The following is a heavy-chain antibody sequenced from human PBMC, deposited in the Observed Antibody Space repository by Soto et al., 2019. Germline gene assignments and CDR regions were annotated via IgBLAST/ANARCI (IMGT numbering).Heavy chain of an antibody. CDR1: GFTFSSYA. D-gene: IGHD3-10*01. CDR3: ARIMVRGVIAAWALDY. V-gene: IGHV3-30-3*01. Sequence: PGGPLRLSCAASGFTFSSYAMHWVRQAPGKGLEWVAVISYDGSNKYYADSVKGRFTISRDNSKNTLYLQMNSLRAEDTAVYYCARIMVRGVIAAWALDYWGQGTLVTVSS. J-gene: IGHJ4*02. CDR2: ISYDGSNK.